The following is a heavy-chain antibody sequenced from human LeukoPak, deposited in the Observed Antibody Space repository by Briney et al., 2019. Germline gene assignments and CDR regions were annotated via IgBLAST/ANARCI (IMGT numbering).Heavy chain of an antibody. CDR3: ARGSSVVTPEYDY. V-gene: IGHV3-48*01. D-gene: IGHD4-23*01. J-gene: IGHJ4*02. CDR2: ISSTGSTI. CDR1: GFTFSSYT. Sequence: GGSLRLSCAASGFTFSSYTLNWVRQVPGKGLEWVSYISSTGSTIYYADSVKGRFTISRDNAKNSLFLQMNSLRAEDTAVYYCARGSSVVTPEYDYWGQGTLVTVSS.